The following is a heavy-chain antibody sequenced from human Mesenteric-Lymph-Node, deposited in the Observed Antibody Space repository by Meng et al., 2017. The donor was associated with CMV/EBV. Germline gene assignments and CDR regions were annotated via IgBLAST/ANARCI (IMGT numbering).Heavy chain of an antibody. Sequence: GGSLKISCAASGFTFSNYWMHWVRQAPGKGLVWVSRINNDGSTTNYADSVRGRFTISRDNSKNTRNLQMNSLRVEDTAVYYCAKLGGGDVYGGQGTLVTVSS. CDR2: INNDGSTT. CDR1: GFTFSNYW. V-gene: IGHV3-74*01. D-gene: IGHD7-27*01. J-gene: IGHJ4*02. CDR3: AKLGGGDVY.